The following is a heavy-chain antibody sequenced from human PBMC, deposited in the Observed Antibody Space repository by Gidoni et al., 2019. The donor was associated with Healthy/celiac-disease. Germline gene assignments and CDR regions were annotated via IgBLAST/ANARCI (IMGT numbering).Heavy chain of an antibody. CDR3: ARHSLPLTLLMVYATVPSTIVVVVADNWFDP. D-gene: IGHD2-8*01. CDR2: IYYSGST. Sequence: QLQLQESGPGLVKPSETLSLTCTVSGGSISSSSYYWGWIRQPPGKVLGWIGSIYYSGSTYYNPSLKSRVTISVDTSKNQFSLKLSSVTAADTAVYYCARHSLPLTLLMVYATVPSTIVVVVADNWFDPWGQGTLVTVSS. CDR1: GGSISSSSYY. V-gene: IGHV4-39*01. J-gene: IGHJ5*02.